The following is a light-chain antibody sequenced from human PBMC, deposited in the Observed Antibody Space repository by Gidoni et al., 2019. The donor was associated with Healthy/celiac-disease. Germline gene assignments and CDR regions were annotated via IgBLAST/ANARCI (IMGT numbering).Light chain of an antibody. J-gene: IGKJ4*01. CDR2: DAS. V-gene: IGKV3-11*01. Sequence: EIVLTQSPATLSLSPGERATLSCRASQSVSSYLAWYQQNPGQAPRLLIYDASNRATGIPARFSGSGSGXDFTLTISSLEPEDFAVYYCQQRSNWPXLXTFGGGTKVEIK. CDR3: QQRSNWPXLXT. CDR1: QSVSSY.